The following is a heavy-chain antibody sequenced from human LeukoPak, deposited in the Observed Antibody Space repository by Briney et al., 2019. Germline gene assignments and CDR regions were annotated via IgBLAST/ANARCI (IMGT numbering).Heavy chain of an antibody. V-gene: IGHV1-2*02. D-gene: IGHD6-13*01. J-gene: IGHJ4*02. CDR1: GYTFTGYY. CDR2: INPNSGGT. Sequence: ASVKVSCKASGYTFTGYYTHWVRQAPGQGLEWMGWINPNSGGTNYAQKFQGRVTMTRDTSISTAYMELSRLRSDDTAVYYCARDAPRRSYSSSWYDDYWGQGTLVTVSS. CDR3: ARDAPRRSYSSSWYDDY.